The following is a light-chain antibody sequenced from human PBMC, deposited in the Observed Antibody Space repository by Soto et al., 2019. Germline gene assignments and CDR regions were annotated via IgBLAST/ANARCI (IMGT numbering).Light chain of an antibody. CDR1: SSNIGAGYD. CDR3: QSYDSSLSGSV. J-gene: IGLJ2*01. Sequence: QSVLTQPPSVSGAPGQRVTISCTGSSSNIGAGYDVHWYQQLPGTAPKLLIYGNSNRPSGVPDRFSGSKSGTSASLAITGLQAADEADYYCQSYDSSLSGSVFGGGTKLTV. CDR2: GNS. V-gene: IGLV1-40*01.